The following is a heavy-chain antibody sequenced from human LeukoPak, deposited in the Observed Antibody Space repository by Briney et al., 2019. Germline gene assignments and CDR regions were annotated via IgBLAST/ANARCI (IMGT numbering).Heavy chain of an antibody. Sequence: ASVKVSCKASGGTFSSYAISWVRQAPGQGLEWMGRIIPILGIANYAQKFQGRVTITADKSTSTAYMELSSLRSEDTAVYYCARERLGDVLLWFEESPGGGYYYYGMDVWGQGTTVTVSS. V-gene: IGHV1-69*04. CDR2: IIPILGIA. CDR3: ARERLGDVLLWFEESPGGGYYYYGMDV. D-gene: IGHD3-10*01. J-gene: IGHJ6*02. CDR1: GGTFSSYA.